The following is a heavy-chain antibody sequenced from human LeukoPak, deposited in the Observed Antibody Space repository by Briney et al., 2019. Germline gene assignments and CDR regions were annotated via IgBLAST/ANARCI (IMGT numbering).Heavy chain of an antibody. CDR3: AIDRPRPYSRGWYYLDY. Sequence: GGSLRLSCAASVFTFDEYAMDWVRQAPGKGLEWVSLISGDGGSTYYADSVKGRFTISRDNSKNSLYLQMNSLRTEDTALYYCAIDRPRPYSRGWYYLDYGGQGTLVTVSS. D-gene: IGHD6-19*01. CDR1: VFTFDEYA. V-gene: IGHV3-43*02. CDR2: ISGDGGST. J-gene: IGHJ4*02.